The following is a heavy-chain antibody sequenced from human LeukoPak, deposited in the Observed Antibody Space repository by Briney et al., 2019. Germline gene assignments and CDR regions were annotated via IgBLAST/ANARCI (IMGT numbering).Heavy chain of an antibody. CDR2: IYYSGST. V-gene: IGHV4-59*11. CDR1: GGSISSHY. Sequence: SETLSLTWTVSGGSISSHYWSWIRQPPGKGLEWIGYIYYSGSTNYNPSLKSRVTISVDTSKNQFSLKLSSVTAADTAVYYCARDHGYSSSWRNWFDPWGQGTLVTVSS. CDR3: ARDHGYSSSWRNWFDP. J-gene: IGHJ5*02. D-gene: IGHD6-13*01.